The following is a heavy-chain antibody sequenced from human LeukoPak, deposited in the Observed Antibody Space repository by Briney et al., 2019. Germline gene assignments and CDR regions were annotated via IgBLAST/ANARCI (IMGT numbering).Heavy chain of an antibody. J-gene: IGHJ6*03. CDR1: GGSMSLYY. Sequence: PSETLSLTCTVSGGSMSLYYWSWSRQPPGKGLEWIGYFYDTRSPKYNPSLERRVTISVDMSRNQFSLKLSSVTAADTAVYYCARGSSLSGDIVVVPAAQGYYYYMDVWGKGTTVTVSS. D-gene: IGHD2-2*01. CDR2: FYDTRSP. V-gene: IGHV4-59*12. CDR3: ARGSSLSGDIVVVPAAQGYYYYMDV.